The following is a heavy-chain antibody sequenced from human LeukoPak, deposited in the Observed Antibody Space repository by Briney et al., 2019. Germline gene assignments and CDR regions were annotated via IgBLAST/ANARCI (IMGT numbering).Heavy chain of an antibody. D-gene: IGHD5-18*01. CDR2: YEPEDDER. CDR3: ATETVMVPYGMDV. Sequence: GASVKVSCQVSGDTLNDLSIHWVRQAPGKGLEWMGGYEPEDDERSYAQKFQGRFTMTEDKYTDTAYMELRSLRSEDSAVYYCATETVMVPYGMDVWGQGTTVIVSS. V-gene: IGHV1-24*01. CDR1: GDTLNDLS. J-gene: IGHJ6*02.